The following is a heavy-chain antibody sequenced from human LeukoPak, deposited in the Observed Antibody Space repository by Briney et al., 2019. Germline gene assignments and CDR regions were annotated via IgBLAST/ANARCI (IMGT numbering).Heavy chain of an antibody. J-gene: IGHJ4*02. CDR2: ISYDGSNK. CDR3: ARELEIAY. D-gene: IGHD1-1*01. V-gene: IGHV3-30*01. Sequence: GRCLRLSCAASGFTFSSYAMHWVRQAPGKGLEWVAVISYDGSNKYYADSVKGRFTISRDNSKNTLYLQMNSLRAEDTAVYYCARELEIAYWGQGTLVTVSS. CDR1: GFTFSSYA.